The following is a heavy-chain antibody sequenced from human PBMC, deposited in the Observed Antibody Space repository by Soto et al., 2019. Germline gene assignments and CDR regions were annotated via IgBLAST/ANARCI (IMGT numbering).Heavy chain of an antibody. V-gene: IGHV2-70*04. CDR3: ARTQSPYCDSPQVYFVY. D-gene: IGHD3-22*01. Sequence: ESGPTLVNPTQTHTLTCTFSGFSLSTSGMRVSWIRQPPGKALEWLARIDWDDDKFFSTSLKTRLTISKDTSKNQLVLTMTNMDPVDTATYYFARTQSPYCDSPQVYFVYWGQGTLVTVSS. CDR1: GFSLSTSGMR. CDR2: IDWDDDK. J-gene: IGHJ4*02.